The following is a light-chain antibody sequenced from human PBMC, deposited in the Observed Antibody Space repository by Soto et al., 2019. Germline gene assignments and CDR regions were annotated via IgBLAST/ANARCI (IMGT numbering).Light chain of an antibody. CDR3: QQYGSSPGT. Sequence: EIVLTQSPGTLSSSPGERATLSCRASQIVTSNYLAWYRQKRGQAPRLLIWGASIRATGLPDRFSGGGSGTDFTLTISRLEAEDFAVYYCQQYGSSPGTFGQGTKVEIK. J-gene: IGKJ1*01. V-gene: IGKV3-20*01. CDR2: GAS. CDR1: QIVTSNY.